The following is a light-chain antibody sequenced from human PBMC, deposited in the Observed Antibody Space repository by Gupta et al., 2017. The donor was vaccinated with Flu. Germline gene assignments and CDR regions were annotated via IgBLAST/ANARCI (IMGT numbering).Light chain of an antibody. CDR3: AAWDDSLSALV. J-gene: IGLJ1*01. Sequence: QSVLTQPPSASGTPGQRVTISCSGSSSNIGSNPVNWYQHLPGTAPKLLIYTNNRRPSGVPDRFSGSKSGTSASLAISGLHSEDETDYYGAAWDDSLSALVFGTGTKVNV. CDR1: SSNIGSNP. V-gene: IGLV1-44*01. CDR2: TNN.